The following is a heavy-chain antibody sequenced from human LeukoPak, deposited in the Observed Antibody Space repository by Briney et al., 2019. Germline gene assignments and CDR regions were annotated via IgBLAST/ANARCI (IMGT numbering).Heavy chain of an antibody. CDR2: ISWNSGSI. D-gene: IGHD3-9*01. J-gene: IGHJ3*02. Sequence: GRSLRLSCAASGFTFDDYAMHWVRQAPGKGLEWVSGISWNSGSIGYADSVKGRFTISRDNSKNTLYLQMNSLRAEDTAVYYCAREGNYDILTGYPDAFDIWGQGTMVTVSS. CDR1: GFTFDDYA. CDR3: AREGNYDILTGYPDAFDI. V-gene: IGHV3-9*01.